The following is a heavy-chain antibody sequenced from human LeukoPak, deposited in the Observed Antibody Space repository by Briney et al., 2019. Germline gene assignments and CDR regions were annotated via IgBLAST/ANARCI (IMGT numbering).Heavy chain of an antibody. CDR3: ASPNILTGSDYYFDY. CDR1: GYTFISHV. V-gene: IGHV1-3*01. CDR2: INAGNGNT. Sequence: ASVKVSCKASGYTFISHVIHWVRQAPGQRLEWMGWINAGNGNTKYSQKFQGRVTITRDTSASTAYMELSSLRSEDTAVYYCASPNILTGSDYYFDYWGQGTLVTVSS. J-gene: IGHJ4*02. D-gene: IGHD3-9*01.